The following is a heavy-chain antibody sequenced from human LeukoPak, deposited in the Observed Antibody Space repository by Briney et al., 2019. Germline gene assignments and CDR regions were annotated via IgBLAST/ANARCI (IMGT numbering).Heavy chain of an antibody. CDR1: GFTFGDYA. CDR3: ARVRDYDILTGYNDAFDI. CDR2: ISSSSSYT. V-gene: IGHV3-11*06. Sequence: GGSLRLSCSTSGFTFGDYAMSWVRQAPGKGLEWVSYISSSSSYTNYADSVKGRFTISRDNAKNSLYLQMNSLRAEDTAVYYCARVRDYDILTGYNDAFDIWGQGTMVTVSS. D-gene: IGHD3-9*01. J-gene: IGHJ3*02.